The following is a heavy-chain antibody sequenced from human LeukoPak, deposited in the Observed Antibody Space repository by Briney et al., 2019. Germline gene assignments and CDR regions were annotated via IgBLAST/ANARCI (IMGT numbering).Heavy chain of an antibody. J-gene: IGHJ3*02. V-gene: IGHV1-2*02. Sequence: ASVKVSCKASGYTFTGYYMHWVRQAPGQGLEWMGWINPNSGGTNYAQKFQGRVTMTRDTSISTAYMELSRLRSDDTAVYYCERVGQQLVYVDAFDIWGQGTMVTVSS. CDR2: INPNSGGT. CDR1: GYTFTGYY. CDR3: ERVGQQLVYVDAFDI. D-gene: IGHD6-13*01.